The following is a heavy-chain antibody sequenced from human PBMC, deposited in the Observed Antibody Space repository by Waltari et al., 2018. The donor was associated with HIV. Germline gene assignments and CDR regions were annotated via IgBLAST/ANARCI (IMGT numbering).Heavy chain of an antibody. V-gene: IGHV1-24*01. J-gene: IGHJ4*02. CDR3: ATDPFVIVGAPGY. Sequence: QVQLVQSGAEVKKTGASVKVSCKVSGYTLSELSIHWVRQAQGKGLEWMGGFDPEDGKTICAQEVQGRGTLTEDTSRDTAYMELSRLRSEDTAVYYCATDPFVIVGAPGYWGQGTLVTVSS. CDR2: FDPEDGKT. CDR1: GYTLSELS. D-gene: IGHD1-26*01.